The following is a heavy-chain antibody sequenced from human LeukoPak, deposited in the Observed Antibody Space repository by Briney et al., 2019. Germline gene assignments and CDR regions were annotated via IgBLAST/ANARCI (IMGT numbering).Heavy chain of an antibody. CDR1: GGSISSGGYY. CDR2: IYYSGST. J-gene: IGHJ3*02. Sequence: SETLSLTCTVSGGSISSGGYYWSWIRQHPGKGLEWIGYIYYSGSTYYNPSLKSRVTISVDTSKNQFSLKLSSVTAADTAVYYCASRSGYYYHDAFDIWAKGQWSPSLQ. D-gene: IGHD3-22*01. V-gene: IGHV4-31*03. CDR3: ASRSGYYYHDAFDI.